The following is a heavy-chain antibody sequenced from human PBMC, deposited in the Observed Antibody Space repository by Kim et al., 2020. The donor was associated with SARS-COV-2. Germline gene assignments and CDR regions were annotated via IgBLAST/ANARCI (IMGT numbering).Heavy chain of an antibody. Sequence: SVKVSCKASGGTFSSYAISWVRQAPGQGLEWMGGIIPIFGTANYAQKFQGRVTITADESTSTAYMELSSLRSEDTAVYYCARGGDIVVVEGPQAFDIWGQGTMVTVSS. CDR2: IIPIFGTA. J-gene: IGHJ3*02. D-gene: IGHD2-21*01. V-gene: IGHV1-69*13. CDR1: GGTFSSYA. CDR3: ARGGDIVVVEGPQAFDI.